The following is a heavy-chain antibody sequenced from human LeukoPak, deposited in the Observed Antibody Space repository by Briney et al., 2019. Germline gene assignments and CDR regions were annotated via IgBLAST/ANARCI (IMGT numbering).Heavy chain of an antibody. V-gene: IGHV3-30*03. CDR2: ISYDGSNK. Sequence: GRSLRLSCAASGFTFSTYGMHWVRQAPGKGLEWVAVISYDGSNKNYADSVKGRITISRDNSKNTLFLQMNSLRAEDTAVYYCATAVYDSSGYYGYWGQGTLVTVSS. D-gene: IGHD3-22*01. CDR3: ATAVYDSSGYYGY. CDR1: GFTFSTYG. J-gene: IGHJ4*02.